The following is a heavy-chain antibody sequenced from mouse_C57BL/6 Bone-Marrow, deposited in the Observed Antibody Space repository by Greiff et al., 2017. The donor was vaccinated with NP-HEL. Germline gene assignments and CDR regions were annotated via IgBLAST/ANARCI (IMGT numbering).Heavy chain of an antibody. CDR2: FYIGNGHT. Sequence: VQLQQSGAELVRPGSSVKMSCKTSGYTFTSYGINWVKQRPGQGLEWIGYFYIGNGHTEYNEKLPGKATLTSDTSSSTAYMTLSSLTSEDSAIYSCATSSYGSRYAEFAYGGRGTLVTVTA. V-gene: IGHV1-58*01. CDR3: ATSSYGSRYAEFAY. D-gene: IGHD1-1*01. J-gene: IGHJ3*01. CDR1: GYTFTSYG.